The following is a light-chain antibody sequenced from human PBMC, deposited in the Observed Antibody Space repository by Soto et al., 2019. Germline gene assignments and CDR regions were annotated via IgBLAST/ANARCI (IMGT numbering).Light chain of an antibody. CDR2: STS. J-gene: IGLJ3*02. CDR3: LLYYGGAQPWV. V-gene: IGLV7-43*01. Sequence: QAAVTQEPSLTVSPGGTVTLTCASSTGAVTSGYYPNWFQQKPGQAPRALIYSTSNTHSWTPARFSGSLLGGKAALILSGVQPEDEAEYYCLLYYGGAQPWVFGGGTKLTVL. CDR1: TGAVTSGYY.